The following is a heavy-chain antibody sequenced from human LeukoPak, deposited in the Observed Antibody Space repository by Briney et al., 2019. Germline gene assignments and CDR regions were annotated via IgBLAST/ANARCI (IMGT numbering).Heavy chain of an antibody. CDR1: GFTFSSYS. J-gene: IGHJ3*02. Sequence: GGSLRLSCAASGFTFSSYSMNWVRQAPGKGLEWVSSISSSSSYIYYADSVKGRFTISRDNAKNSLYLQMNSLRAEDTAVYYCARDHPQDAFDIWGQGTMVTVSS. CDR3: ARDHPQDAFDI. CDR2: ISSSSSYI. V-gene: IGHV3-21*01.